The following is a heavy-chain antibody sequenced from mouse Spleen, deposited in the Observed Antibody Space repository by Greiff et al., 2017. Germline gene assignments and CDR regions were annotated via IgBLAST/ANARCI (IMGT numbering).Heavy chain of an antibody. CDR3: ARYDDGYYSYAMDY. Sequence: EVMLVESGGGLVQPGGSRKLSCAASGFTFSSFGMHWVRQAPEKGLEWVAYISSGSSTIYYADTVKGRFTISRDNPKNTLFLQMTSLRSEDTAMYYCARYDDGYYSYAMDYWGQGTSVTVSS. CDR2: ISSGSSTI. CDR1: GFTFSSFG. D-gene: IGHD2-3*01. V-gene: IGHV5-17*02. J-gene: IGHJ4*01.